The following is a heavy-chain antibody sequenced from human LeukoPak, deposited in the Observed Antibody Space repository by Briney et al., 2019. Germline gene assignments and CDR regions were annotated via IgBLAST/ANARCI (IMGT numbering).Heavy chain of an antibody. CDR3: ARELQDDAFDI. Sequence: PGGSLRLSCAASGLTFSSYWMHWVRQAPGKGLVWVSRINSDGSSTSYADSVKGRFTISRDNAKNRLYLQMNSLRAEDTAVYYCARELQDDAFDIWGQGTMVTVSS. D-gene: IGHD2-21*02. V-gene: IGHV3-74*01. J-gene: IGHJ3*02. CDR1: GLTFSSYW. CDR2: INSDGSST.